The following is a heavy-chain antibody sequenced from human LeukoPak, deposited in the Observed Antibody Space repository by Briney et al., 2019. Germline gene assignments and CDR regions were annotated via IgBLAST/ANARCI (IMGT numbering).Heavy chain of an antibody. Sequence: SETLSLTCAVYGGSFSGYYWSWIRQPPGKGLEWIGEINHSGSTNYNPSLKSRVTISVDTSKNQFSLKLSSVTAADTAVYYCASLTRISDYWGQGTLVTVSS. D-gene: IGHD1-20*01. CDR3: ASLTRISDY. CDR2: INHSGST. J-gene: IGHJ4*02. CDR1: GGSFSGYY. V-gene: IGHV4-34*01.